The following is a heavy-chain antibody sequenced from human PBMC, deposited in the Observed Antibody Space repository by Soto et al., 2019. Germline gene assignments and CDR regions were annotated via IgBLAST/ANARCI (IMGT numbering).Heavy chain of an antibody. CDR3: ARDVGVVVPAAMVAGTIFDY. V-gene: IGHV1-18*01. D-gene: IGHD2-2*01. Sequence: ASVKVSCKASGYTFTSYGISWVRQAPGQGLEWMGWISAYNGNTNYAQKLQGRVTMTTDTSTSTAYMELRSLRSDDTAVYYCARDVGVVVPAAMVAGTIFDYWGQGTLVTVSS. CDR2: ISAYNGNT. CDR1: GYTFTSYG. J-gene: IGHJ4*02.